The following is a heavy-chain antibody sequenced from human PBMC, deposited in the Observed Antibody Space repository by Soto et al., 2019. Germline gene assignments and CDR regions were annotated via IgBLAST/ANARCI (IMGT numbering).Heavy chain of an antibody. V-gene: IGHV1-46*01. D-gene: IGHD2-2*01. CDR2: INPSGGST. CDR3: ARNGLGYCISTSCYDLGY. CDR1: GYTFTSYY. J-gene: IGHJ4*02. Sequence: GASVKVSCKASGYTFTSYYMHWVRQAPGQGLEWMGIINPSGGSTSYAQKFQGRVTMTRDTSTSTVYMELSSLRSEDTAVYYCARNGLGYCISTSCYDLGYWGQGTLVTVSS.